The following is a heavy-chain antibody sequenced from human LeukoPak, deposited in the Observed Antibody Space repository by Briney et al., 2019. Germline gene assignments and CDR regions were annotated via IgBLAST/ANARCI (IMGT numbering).Heavy chain of an antibody. D-gene: IGHD3-10*01. V-gene: IGHV4-31*03. CDR2: IYYSGST. CDR1: GGSISSGGYY. J-gene: IGHJ4*02. Sequence: PSQTLSPTCTVSGGSISSGGYYWSWIRQHPGKGLEWIGYIYYSGSTYYNPSLKSRVTISVDTSKNQFSLKLSSVTAADTAVYYCAREQYYGSGTTPWGQGTLVTVSS. CDR3: AREQYYGSGTTP.